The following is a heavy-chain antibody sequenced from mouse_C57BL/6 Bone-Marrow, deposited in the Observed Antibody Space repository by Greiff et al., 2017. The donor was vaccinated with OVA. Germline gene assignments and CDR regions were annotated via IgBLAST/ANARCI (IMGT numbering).Heavy chain of an antibody. CDR2: IYPGSGST. CDR3: ARRPLYYSNLWFAY. CDR1: GYTFTSYW. J-gene: IGHJ3*01. V-gene: IGHV1-55*01. D-gene: IGHD2-5*01. Sequence: QVQLQQPGAELVKPGASVKMSCKASGYTFTSYWITWVKQRPGQGLEWIGDIYPGSGSTNYNEKFKSKATLTVDTSSSTAYMQLSSLTSKDSAVYYCARRPLYYSNLWFAYWGQGTLVTVSA.